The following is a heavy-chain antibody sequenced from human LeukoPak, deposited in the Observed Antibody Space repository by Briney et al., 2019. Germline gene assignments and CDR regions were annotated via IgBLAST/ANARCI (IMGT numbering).Heavy chain of an antibody. CDR1: GFTFSDYY. D-gene: IGHD3-10*01. CDR3: ARDLYYYGSGSYYPTDWYFDL. J-gene: IGHJ2*01. CDR2: ISSSGSTI. V-gene: IGHV3-11*01. Sequence: KAGGSLRLSCAASGFTFSDYYMSWIRQAPGKGLEWVSYISSSGSTIYYADSVKGRFTISRDNAKNSLYLQMNSLRAEDTAVYYCARDLYYYGSGSYYPTDWYFDLWGRGTLVTVSS.